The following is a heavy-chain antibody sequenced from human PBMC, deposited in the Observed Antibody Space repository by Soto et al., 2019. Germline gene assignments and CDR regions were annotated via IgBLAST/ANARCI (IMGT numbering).Heavy chain of an antibody. J-gene: IGHJ6*02. V-gene: IGHV1-3*01. CDR3: ARLGYSYGRGDYYYYGMDV. CDR2: INAGNGNT. Sequence: APVKVSCKASGYTFTSYAMHWVRQAPGQRLEWMGWINAGNGNTKYSQKFQGRVTITRDTSASTAYMELSSLRSEDTAVYYCARLGYSYGRGDYYYYGMDVWGQGTTVTVSS. CDR1: GYTFTSYA. D-gene: IGHD5-18*01.